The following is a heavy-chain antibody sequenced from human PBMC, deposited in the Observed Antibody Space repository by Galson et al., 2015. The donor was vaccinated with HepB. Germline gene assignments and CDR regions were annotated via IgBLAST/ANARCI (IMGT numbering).Heavy chain of an antibody. J-gene: IGHJ4*02. CDR2: INPNSGGT. CDR3: ARGGNRFSSSWYGGY. V-gene: IGHV1-2*02. Sequence: SVKVSCKASGYTFTGYYMHWVRQAPGQGLEWMGWINPNSGGTNYAQKFQGRVTMTRDTSISTAYMELSRLRSDDTAAYYCARGGNRFSSSWYGGYWGQGTLVTVSS. CDR1: GYTFTGYY. D-gene: IGHD6-13*01.